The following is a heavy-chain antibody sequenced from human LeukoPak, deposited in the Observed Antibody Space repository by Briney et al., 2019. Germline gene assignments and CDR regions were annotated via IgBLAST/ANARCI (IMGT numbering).Heavy chain of an antibody. CDR3: ARAARFYGSSGAHAFDT. J-gene: IGHJ3*02. CDR1: GFTFSNYD. Sequence: GGSLRLSCVASGFTFSNYDMHWVRQGTGRGLEWVSGIGTGGDTHYPDSVKGRFTISRENAKNSLYLQMNSLRVGDTAMYYCARAARFYGSSGAHAFDTWGQGTMVTVSS. CDR2: IGTGGDT. D-gene: IGHD3-22*01. V-gene: IGHV3-13*01.